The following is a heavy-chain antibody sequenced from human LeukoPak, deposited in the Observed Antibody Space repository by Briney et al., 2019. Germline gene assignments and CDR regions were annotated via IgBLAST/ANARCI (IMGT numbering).Heavy chain of an antibody. Sequence: GGSLRLSCAASGFTLSDYWMHWVRQAPGKGLVWVSRISSDESGTSYADSVKGRFTISRDNAKNTLYLHMNSLRAEDTAVYYCVRELYDILTGSPLDYWGQGTLVTVSS. CDR3: VRELYDILTGSPLDY. CDR1: GFTLSDYW. D-gene: IGHD3-9*01. J-gene: IGHJ4*02. V-gene: IGHV3-74*01. CDR2: ISSDESGT.